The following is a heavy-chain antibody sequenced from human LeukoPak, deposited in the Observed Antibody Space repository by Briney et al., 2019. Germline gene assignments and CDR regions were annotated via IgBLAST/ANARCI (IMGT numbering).Heavy chain of an antibody. V-gene: IGHV4-38-2*02. D-gene: IGHD3-22*01. CDR3: ARTINYPSSGCDY. CDR2: IYHSGST. CDR1: GYSISSGYY. Sequence: PSETLSLTCTVSGYSISSGYYWGWIRQPPGKGLEWIGSIYHSGSTYYNPSLKSRVTISVDTSKNQFSLRLSSVTAADTAVYYCARTINYPSSGCDYWGQGTLVTVSS. J-gene: IGHJ4*02.